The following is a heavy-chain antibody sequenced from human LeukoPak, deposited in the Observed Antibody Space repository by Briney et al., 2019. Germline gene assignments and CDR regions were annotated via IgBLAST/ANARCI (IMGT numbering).Heavy chain of an antibody. D-gene: IGHD5-12*01. CDR2: IYPGDSDT. CDR3: ARGGVDIVATMGFDY. Sequence: GESLKISCKGSGYSFTSYWIGWVRQMPGKGLEWMGIIYPGDSDTRYSPSFQGQVTISADKSISTAYLQWSSLKASDTAMYYCARGGVDIVATMGFDYWGQGTLVTVSS. J-gene: IGHJ4*02. V-gene: IGHV5-51*01. CDR1: GYSFTSYW.